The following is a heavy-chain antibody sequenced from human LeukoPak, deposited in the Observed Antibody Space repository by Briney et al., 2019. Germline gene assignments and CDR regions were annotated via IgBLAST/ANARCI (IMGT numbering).Heavy chain of an antibody. J-gene: IGHJ4*02. CDR2: ISGSGGST. D-gene: IGHD3-22*01. V-gene: IGHV3-23*01. CDR1: GFTFSSYA. Sequence: GGSLRLSCAASGFTFSSYAMSWVRQAPGKGLGWVSAISGSGGSTYYADSVKGRFTISRDNSKNTLYLHMNSLRAEDTAVYYCAKDVDYYDSSFDFDYWGQGTLVTVSS. CDR3: AKDVDYYDSSFDFDY.